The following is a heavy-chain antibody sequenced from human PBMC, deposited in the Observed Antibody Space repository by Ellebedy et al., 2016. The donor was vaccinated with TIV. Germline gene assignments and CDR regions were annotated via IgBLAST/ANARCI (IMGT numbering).Heavy chain of an antibody. Sequence: GESLKISCAASGFTVSNNYMSWVRPAPGKGLEWVSLIYSDGSTYYADSVKGRFTFSRDISKNTLYLQMDSLRVEDTAVYYCARDAVKLATEAFDIWGQGTMVTVTS. CDR1: GFTVSNNY. J-gene: IGHJ3*02. CDR3: ARDAVKLATEAFDI. V-gene: IGHV3-66*01. CDR2: IYSDGST. D-gene: IGHD6-13*01.